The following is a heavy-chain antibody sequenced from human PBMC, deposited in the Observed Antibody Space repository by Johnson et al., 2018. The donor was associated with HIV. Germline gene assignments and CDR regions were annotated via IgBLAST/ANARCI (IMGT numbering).Heavy chain of an antibody. D-gene: IGHD1-26*01. V-gene: IGHV3-74*02. Sequence: VQLVESGGVLVQSGGSLRLSCAASGFTFSNHWMHWVRQAPWKGLVWVSRINNDGSSRNYADSVKGRFTISRDNATNTLYLQMNSLKAEDTAVYYCARVEWELDAFDIWGQGTMVTVSS. CDR1: GFTFSNHW. J-gene: IGHJ3*02. CDR2: INNDGSSR. CDR3: ARVEWELDAFDI.